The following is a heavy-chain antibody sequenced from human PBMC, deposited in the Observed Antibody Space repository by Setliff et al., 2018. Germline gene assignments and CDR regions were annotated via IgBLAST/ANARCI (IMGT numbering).Heavy chain of an antibody. V-gene: IGHV4-61*02. CDR2: IYTSGST. J-gene: IGHJ4*02. D-gene: IGHD3-22*01. CDR3: ARESRYYYDNLGTLDY. Sequence: SETLSLTCTVSGGSISSGSYYWSWIRQPAGKGLEWIGRIYTSGSTNYNPSLKSRVTISMDTSKNQFSLKVSSVTAADTAVYYCARESRYYYDNLGTLDYWGQGTLVTVSS. CDR1: GGSISSGSYY.